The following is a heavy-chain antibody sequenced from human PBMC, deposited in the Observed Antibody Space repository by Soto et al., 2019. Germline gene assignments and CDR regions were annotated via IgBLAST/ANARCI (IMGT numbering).Heavy chain of an antibody. CDR1: GGSFNDYY. CDR3: ARGRKQLVLAYYDYYGMDV. V-gene: IGHV4-34*01. D-gene: IGHD6-13*01. Sequence: QVQLQQWGAGLLKPSETLSLTCAVSGGSFNDYYWSWIRQPPGKGLEWLGEINHSGSTNYNPSHKSRVTISVDISKNQFSLKLNSMTAADTAVYYCARGRKQLVLAYYDYYGMDVWGQGPTVTVSS. J-gene: IGHJ6*02. CDR2: INHSGST.